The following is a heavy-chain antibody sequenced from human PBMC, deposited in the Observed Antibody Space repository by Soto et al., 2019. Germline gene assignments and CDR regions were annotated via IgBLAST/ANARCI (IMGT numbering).Heavy chain of an antibody. CDR3: TTGGSGWIRY. V-gene: IGHV3-15*01. J-gene: IGHJ4*02. D-gene: IGHD6-19*01. Sequence: EVQLVESGGGLVKPGGSLRLSCAASGFTFSNAWMSWVRQAPGKGLEWVGRTKSKTDGGTTDYAAPVKGRFTISRDDSKDTLYLQMNSLKTEDTAVYYCTTGGSGWIRYWGQGTLVTVSS. CDR1: GFTFSNAW. CDR2: TKSKTDGGTT.